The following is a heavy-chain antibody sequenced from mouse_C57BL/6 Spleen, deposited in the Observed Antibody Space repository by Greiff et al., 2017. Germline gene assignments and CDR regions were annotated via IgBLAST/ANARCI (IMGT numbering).Heavy chain of an antibody. J-gene: IGHJ3*01. CDR3: ARRVYDYDGVFAY. D-gene: IGHD2-4*01. CDR1: GYTFTSYW. V-gene: IGHV1-55*01. CDR2: IYPGSGST. Sequence: QVQLQQPGAELVKPGASVKMSCKASGYTFTSYWITWVKQRPGQGLEWIGVIYPGSGSTNYNEKFKSKATLTVDTSTSTAYMQLSSLTSEDSAVYYCARRVYDYDGVFAYWGQGTLVTVSA.